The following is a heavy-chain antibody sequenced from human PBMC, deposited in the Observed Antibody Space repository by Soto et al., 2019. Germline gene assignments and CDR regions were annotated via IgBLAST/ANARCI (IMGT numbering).Heavy chain of an antibody. CDR3: ARDLTVGTVTNEYYYYYGMDV. CDR2: IYYSGST. CDR1: GGSISSYY. V-gene: IGHV4-59*01. D-gene: IGHD4-17*01. J-gene: IGHJ6*02. Sequence: SETLSLTCTVSGGSISSYYWSWIRQPPGKGLEWIGYIYYSGSTNYSPSLKSRVTISVDTSKNQFSLKLSSVTAADTAVYYCARDLTVGTVTNEYYYYYGMDVWGQGTTVTVSS.